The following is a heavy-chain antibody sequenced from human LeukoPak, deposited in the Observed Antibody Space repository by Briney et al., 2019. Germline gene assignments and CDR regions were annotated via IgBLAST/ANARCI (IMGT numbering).Heavy chain of an antibody. V-gene: IGHV4-34*01. CDR3: ATSLTGYYKGDWFDP. Sequence: PETLSLTCAVYGGSFSGYYWSWIRQPPGKGLEWIGEINHSGSTNYNPSLKSRVTISADTSKNQFSLKLSSVTAADTAVYYCATSLTGYYKGDWFDPWGQGTLVTVSS. CDR2: INHSGST. D-gene: IGHD3-9*01. CDR1: GGSFSGYY. J-gene: IGHJ5*02.